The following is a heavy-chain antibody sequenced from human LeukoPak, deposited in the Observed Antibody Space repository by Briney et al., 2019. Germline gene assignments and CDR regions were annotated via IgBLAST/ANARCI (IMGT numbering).Heavy chain of an antibody. CDR2: INPNSGGT. J-gene: IGHJ5*02. D-gene: IGHD6-13*01. CDR3: ARPGIAAAGEFDP. CDR1: GYTFTGYY. Sequence: GASVKVSCKAPGYTFTGYYMHWVRQAPGQGLEWMGWINPNSGGTNYAQKFQGRVTMTRDTSISTAYMELSRLRSDDTAVYYCARPGIAAAGEFDPWGQGTLVTVSS. V-gene: IGHV1-2*02.